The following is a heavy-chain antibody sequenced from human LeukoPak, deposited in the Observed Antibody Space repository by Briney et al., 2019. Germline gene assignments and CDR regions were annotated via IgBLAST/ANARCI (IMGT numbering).Heavy chain of an antibody. J-gene: IGHJ4*02. Sequence: GGSLRLSCAASGFTFSSYSMNWVRQAPGKGLEWVSYISGRGSMIYYADSVKDRFSISRDNAKNSLYLQMNSLRAEDTAVYYCARDLYYYDSSGHYLFDYWGQGTLVTVSS. V-gene: IGHV3-48*04. CDR2: ISGRGSMI. D-gene: IGHD3-22*01. CDR3: ARDLYYYDSSGHYLFDY. CDR1: GFTFSSYS.